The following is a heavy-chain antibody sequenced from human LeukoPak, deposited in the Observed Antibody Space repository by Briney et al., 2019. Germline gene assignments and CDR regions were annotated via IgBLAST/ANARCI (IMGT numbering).Heavy chain of an antibody. J-gene: IGHJ4*02. CDR3: AKGLIVGATKAFDY. D-gene: IGHD1-26*01. V-gene: IGHV3-9*03. CDR1: GFTFDDYA. CDR2: ISWNSGSI. Sequence: PGRSLRLSCAASGFTFDDYAMHWVRQAPGKGLEWVSGISWNSGSIGYADSVKGRFTISRDNAKNSLYLQMNSLRAEDMALYYCAKGLIVGATKAFDYWGQGTLVTVSS.